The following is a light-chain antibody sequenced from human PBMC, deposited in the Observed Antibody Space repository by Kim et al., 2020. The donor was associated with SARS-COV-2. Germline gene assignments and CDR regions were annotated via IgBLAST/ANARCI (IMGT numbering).Light chain of an antibody. J-gene: IGKJ2*01. CDR1: QSVSSN. CDR3: QHYNNWPYT. Sequence: SVSPGERAPLPCRARQSVSSNLAWYQQKPGQAPRLLIYGASTRATGIPARFSGSGSGTEFTLTISSLQSEDFVVYYCQHYNNWPYTFGLGTKLEI. CDR2: GAS. V-gene: IGKV3-15*01.